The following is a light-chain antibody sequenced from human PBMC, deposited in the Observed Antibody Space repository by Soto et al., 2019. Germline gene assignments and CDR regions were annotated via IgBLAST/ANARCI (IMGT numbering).Light chain of an antibody. J-gene: IGLJ3*02. CDR2: DVN. V-gene: IGLV2-14*03. CDR3: GSFTSSSTVV. Sequence: QSVLTQPASASGSPGQSITIPCTGTSSDVGGYNYVSWYQQHPGKAPKLMIYDVNNRPSGVSTRFSGSKSGNTASLTVSVLQPEDEADYYCGSFTSSSTVVFGGGTKVTVL. CDR1: SSDVGGYNY.